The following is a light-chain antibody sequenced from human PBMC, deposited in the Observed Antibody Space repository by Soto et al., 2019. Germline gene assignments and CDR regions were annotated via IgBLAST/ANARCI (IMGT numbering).Light chain of an antibody. CDR1: QSVSSY. CDR3: QQRSNWPPIP. CDR2: DAS. Sequence: EIMLTQSPATLSLSPVERATLSCRASQSVSSYLAWYQQKPGQAPRLLIYDASNRATGIPARFSGSGSGTDFTLTISSLEPEDFAVYYCQQRSNWPPIPFGQGTRLEIK. J-gene: IGKJ5*01. V-gene: IGKV3-11*01.